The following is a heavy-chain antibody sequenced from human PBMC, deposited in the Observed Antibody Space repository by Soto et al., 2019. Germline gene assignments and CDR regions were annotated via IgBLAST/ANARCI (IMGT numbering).Heavy chain of an antibody. Sequence: GGSLRLSCAASGFSISNYAISWVRQAPGKGLKWVSSISDSGTNTFYADSVKGRFTISRDRSKNTVYLQMNNLRAEDTALYYCAKDGIRKDDYWGQGTLVIVST. CDR1: GFSISNYA. V-gene: IGHV3-23*01. CDR2: ISDSGTNT. J-gene: IGHJ4*02. CDR3: AKDGIRKDDY.